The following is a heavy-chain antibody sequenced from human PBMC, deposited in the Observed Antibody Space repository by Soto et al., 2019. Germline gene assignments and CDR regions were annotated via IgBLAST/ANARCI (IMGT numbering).Heavy chain of an antibody. V-gene: IGHV4-39*01. CDR1: GGSISKTTYY. CDR3: ARHRDRSDWDSPLFYFEF. CDR2: IYYSGNT. J-gene: IGHJ4*02. D-gene: IGHD6-19*01. Sequence: SETLSLTCSVSGGSISKTTYYWAWIRQPPGKGLEWIGSIYYSGNTHYETSLNSRVTVSVDTSKNHFSLNLNSVTAADTGKYYCARHRDRSDWDSPLFYFEFWGQGTLVTVSS.